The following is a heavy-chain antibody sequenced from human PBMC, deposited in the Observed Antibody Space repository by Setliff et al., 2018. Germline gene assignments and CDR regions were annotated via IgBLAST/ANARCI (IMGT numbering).Heavy chain of an antibody. CDR1: GDSISSTYH. CDR2: IYHSGNT. Sequence: PSETLSLTCNVSGDSISSTYHWGWIRQSPGKGLEWIGTIYHSGNTYYNPSLNSRLTISVDTSKNQFYLRLTSVTAADTAIYYRARVRNTQNGFFDYWSQGTLLTVSS. V-gene: IGHV4-38-2*02. J-gene: IGHJ4*02. D-gene: IGHD1-1*01. CDR3: ARVRNTQNGFFDY.